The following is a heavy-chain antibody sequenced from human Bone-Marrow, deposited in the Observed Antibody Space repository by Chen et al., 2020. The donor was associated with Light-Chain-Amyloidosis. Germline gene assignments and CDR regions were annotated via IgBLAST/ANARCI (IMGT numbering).Heavy chain of an antibody. CDR3: VRELVPQNSGYDAFHI. D-gene: IGHD3-22*01. V-gene: IGHV3-48*03. Sequence: EAQLVESGGGLVQPGGSLRLSCAASGFTFTNYEVNWVRQAPGKGLEWVSNIKSWGEAFYTGSVKGRFTMSRDNSKNSVYLQMNSLRVDDTAVYYCVRELVPQNSGYDAFHIWGQGTLVTVSS. CDR2: IKSWGEA. J-gene: IGHJ3*02. CDR1: GFTFTNYE.